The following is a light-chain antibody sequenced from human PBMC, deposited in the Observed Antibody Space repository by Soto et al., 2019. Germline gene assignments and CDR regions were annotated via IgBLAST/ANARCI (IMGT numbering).Light chain of an antibody. CDR2: KAT. Sequence: IQMTHSPSTLSASVGDRVSITCRASQSLTTWLDWYQQKPGKAPKLLIYKATNLQSGVPSRFSGSGSGTEFSLTISSLQPDDFAPYYCQCYNDHQYRSAQG. CDR3: QCYNDHQYR. J-gene: IGKJ2*03. V-gene: IGKV1-5*03. CDR1: QSLTTW.